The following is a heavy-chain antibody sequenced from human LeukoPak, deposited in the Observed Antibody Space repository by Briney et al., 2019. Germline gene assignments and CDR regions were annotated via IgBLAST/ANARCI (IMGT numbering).Heavy chain of an antibody. D-gene: IGHD3-10*01. J-gene: IGHJ4*02. CDR2: ISQDVSGT. V-gene: IGHV3-7*04. Sequence: GGSLRLSCAASGFSFNAYWMSWVRQAPGKGLEWEATISQDVSGTSYVDSVKGRFTISRDNARDSLYLQMNSLRVEDTAVYYCARENWFSPDYWGQGTLVTVSS. CDR1: GFSFNAYW. CDR3: ARENWFSPDY.